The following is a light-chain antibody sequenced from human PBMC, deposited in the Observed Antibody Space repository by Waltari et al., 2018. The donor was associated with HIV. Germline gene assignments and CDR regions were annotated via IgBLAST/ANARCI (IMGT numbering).Light chain of an antibody. J-gene: IGKJ4*01. V-gene: IGKV2D-29*01. CDR2: XXS. CDR1: QTLLNSDSKTY. CDR3: MQSTQFPFT. Sequence: DILLTQSXPXLSVVPGQPASISCKSSQTLLNSDSKTYLYWFLKRAGQPPQLXIXXXSNXFXXVPDRLXXYGSGTDFTLMLSRVXXXXXXXXFCMQSTQFPFTFGRGTKVEI.